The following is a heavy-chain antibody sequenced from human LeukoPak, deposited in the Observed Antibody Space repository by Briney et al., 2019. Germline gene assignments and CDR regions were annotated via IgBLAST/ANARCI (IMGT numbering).Heavy chain of an antibody. CDR1: GFSAGIQA. CDR2: LSGSSGAT. J-gene: IGHJ4*02. CDR3: AKGAYDYIEIAYFDY. D-gene: IGHD5-12*01. V-gene: IGHV3-23*01. Sequence: GGSMTLSCAVSGFSAGIQAVKWVRHAAGGVMEWVGSLSGSSGATDYADSVKGRFTISRDKSKNTLFLQMNSLRAEDTPIYYCAKGAYDYIEIAYFDYWGQGALVTVSS.